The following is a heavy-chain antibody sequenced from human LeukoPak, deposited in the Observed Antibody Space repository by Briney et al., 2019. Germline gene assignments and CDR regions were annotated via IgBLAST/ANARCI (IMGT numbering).Heavy chain of an antibody. CDR2: IYYSGST. Sequence: GSLRLSCAASGFTFSSYSMNWIRQPPGKGLEWIGYIYYSGSTNYNPSLKSRVTISVDTSKNQFSLKLSSVTAADTAVYYCARGGANFDYWGQGTLVTVSS. V-gene: IGHV4-59*01. CDR1: GFTFSSYS. CDR3: ARGGANFDY. D-gene: IGHD1-26*01. J-gene: IGHJ4*02.